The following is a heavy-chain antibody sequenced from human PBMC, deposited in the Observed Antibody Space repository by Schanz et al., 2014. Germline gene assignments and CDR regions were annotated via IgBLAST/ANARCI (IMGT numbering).Heavy chain of an antibody. J-gene: IGHJ4*02. CDR2: INPSGGST. Sequence: QVQLVQSGAEVKKPGASVKVSCKASGYTFTSYYMHWVRQAPGQGLEWMGIINPSGGSTSYAQKCQGRVTMTRDTSTSTVYMELSSLRSEDTAVYYCARDGEAAAGCDYWGQGPLVTVSS. CDR3: ARDGEAAAGCDY. D-gene: IGHD6-13*01. CDR1: GYTFTSYY. V-gene: IGHV1-46*03.